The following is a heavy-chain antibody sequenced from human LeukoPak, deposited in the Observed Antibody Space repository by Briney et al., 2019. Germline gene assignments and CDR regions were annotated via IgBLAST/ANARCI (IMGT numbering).Heavy chain of an antibody. CDR1: GYTFTSYG. CDR3: ARGSSVFGVVSYYFDY. D-gene: IGHD3-3*01. V-gene: IGHV1-18*01. Sequence: ASVKVSCKASGYTFTSYGISWVRQAPGQGLEWMGWISAYNGNTNHAQKLQGRVTMTTDTSTSTAYMELRSLRSDDTAVYYCARGSSVFGVVSYYFDYWGQGTLVTVSS. CDR2: ISAYNGNT. J-gene: IGHJ4*02.